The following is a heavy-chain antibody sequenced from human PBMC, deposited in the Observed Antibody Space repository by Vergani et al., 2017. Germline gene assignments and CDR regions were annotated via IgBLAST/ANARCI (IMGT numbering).Heavy chain of an antibody. V-gene: IGHV4-34*01. D-gene: IGHD3-3*01. CDR2: INHSGST. CDR1: GGSFSGYY. CDR3: ARGPMYYDFWSAKGWFDP. J-gene: IGHJ5*02. Sequence: QVQLQQWGAGLLKPSETLSLTCAVYGGSFSGYYWSWIRQPPGKGLEWIGEINHSGSTNYNPSLKSRVTISVDTSKNQFSRKLSSVTAADTAVYYCARGPMYYDFWSAKGWFDPWGQGTLVTVSS.